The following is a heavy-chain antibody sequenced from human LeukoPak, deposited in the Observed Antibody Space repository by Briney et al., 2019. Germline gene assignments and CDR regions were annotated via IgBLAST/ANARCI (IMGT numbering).Heavy chain of an antibody. V-gene: IGHV4-59*01. D-gene: IGHD1-26*01. Sequence: PSETLSLTCTVSGGSISSYYWSWIWQPPGKGLEWIGYIYYSGSTNYNPSLKSRVTISVDTSKNQFSLKLSSVTAADTAVYYCARRNWEAGIDYWGQGTLVTVSS. CDR1: GGSISSYY. CDR2: IYYSGST. CDR3: ARRNWEAGIDY. J-gene: IGHJ4*02.